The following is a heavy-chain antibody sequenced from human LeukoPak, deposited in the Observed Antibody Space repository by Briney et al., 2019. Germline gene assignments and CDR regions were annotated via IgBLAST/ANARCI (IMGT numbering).Heavy chain of an antibody. D-gene: IGHD3-22*01. Sequence: GGSLRLSCAASGFTFSSYSMNWVRQAPGKGLEWVSYINSSSSTIYYADSVKGRFTISRDNAKNSLYLQMNSLRAEDTAVYYCARGPYYDSSGYHFDYWGQGTLVTVSS. J-gene: IGHJ4*02. V-gene: IGHV3-48*04. CDR1: GFTFSSYS. CDR2: INSSSSTI. CDR3: ARGPYYDSSGYHFDY.